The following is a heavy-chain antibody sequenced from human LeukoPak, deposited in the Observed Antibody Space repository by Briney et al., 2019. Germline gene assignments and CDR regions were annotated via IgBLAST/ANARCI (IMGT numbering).Heavy chain of an antibody. CDR2: ISGSGGST. D-gene: IGHD2-2*01. Sequence: TGGSLRLSCAASGFTFSSYAMSWVRQAPGKGVEWVSAISGSGGSTYYADSLNAPLTISKDTYKHTLYLQMNSLRAEDTAVYYCATPWVPDAIYGMDVWGQGTTVTVSS. CDR3: ATPWVPDAIYGMDV. J-gene: IGHJ6*02. V-gene: IGHV3-23*01. CDR1: GFTFSSYA.